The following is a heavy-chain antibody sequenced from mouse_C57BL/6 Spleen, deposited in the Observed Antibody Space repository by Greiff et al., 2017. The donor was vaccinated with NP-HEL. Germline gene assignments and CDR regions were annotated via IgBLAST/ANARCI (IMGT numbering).Heavy chain of an antibody. D-gene: IGHD1-1*01. Sequence: VQLQQSGPELVKPGASVKISCKASGYTFTDYYMNWVKQSHGKSLEWIGDINPNNGGTSYNQKFKGKATLTVDKSSSTAYMELRSLTSEASAVYDGAREGYYDGGSYAMDYWGQGTSVTAAS. J-gene: IGHJ4*01. V-gene: IGHV1-26*01. CDR1: GYTFTDYY. CDR2: INPNNGGT. CDR3: AREGYYDGGSYAMDY.